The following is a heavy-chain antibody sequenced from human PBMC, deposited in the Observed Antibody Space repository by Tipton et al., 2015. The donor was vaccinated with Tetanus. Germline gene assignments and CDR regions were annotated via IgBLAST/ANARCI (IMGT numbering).Heavy chain of an antibody. V-gene: IGHV4-61*08. CDR2: VSNSGRT. J-gene: IGHJ4*02. D-gene: IGHD3-3*01. Sequence: GLVKPSETLSLTCTVSRGSVRSGDFQWSWIRQPPGKGLEWLAYVSNSGRTNSNYDLKDRITISQDRSKTQFSLKLTSVTAADTAVYYCARVNYDSAKKGPFDSWGQGILVIVSS. CDR1: RGSVRSGDFQ. CDR3: ARVNYDSAKKGPFDS.